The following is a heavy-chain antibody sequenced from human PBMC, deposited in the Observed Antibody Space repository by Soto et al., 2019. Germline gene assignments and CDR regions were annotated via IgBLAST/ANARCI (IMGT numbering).Heavy chain of an antibody. V-gene: IGHV4-59*01. J-gene: IGHJ4*02. D-gene: IGHD6-19*01. CDR2: IYYSGST. Sequence: SSETLSLTCTVSGGSISSYCWSWIRQPPGKGLEWIGYIYYSGSTNYNPSLKSRVTISVDTSKNQFSLKLSSVTAADTAVYYCARTWGRHSSGWAFDYWGQGTLVTSPQ. CDR3: ARTWGRHSSGWAFDY. CDR1: GGSISSYC.